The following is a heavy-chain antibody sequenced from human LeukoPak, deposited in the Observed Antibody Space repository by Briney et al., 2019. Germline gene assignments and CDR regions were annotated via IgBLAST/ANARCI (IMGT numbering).Heavy chain of an antibody. CDR2: IYHSGST. V-gene: IGHV4-38-2*02. CDR1: GYSISSGYY. Sequence: SETLSLTCTVSGYSISSGYYWGWIRQPPGKGLEWIGSIYHSGSTYYNPSLKSRVTISVDTSKNQFSLKLSSVTAADTAVYYCARHYGSSSSWYIGAFDIWGQGTMVTVSS. D-gene: IGHD6-13*01. J-gene: IGHJ3*02. CDR3: ARHYGSSSSWYIGAFDI.